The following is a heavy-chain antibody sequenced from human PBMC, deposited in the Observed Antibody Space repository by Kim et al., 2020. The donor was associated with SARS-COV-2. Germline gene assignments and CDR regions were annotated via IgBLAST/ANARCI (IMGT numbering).Heavy chain of an antibody. CDR2: IYYSGST. V-gene: IGHV4-59*08. CDR1: GGSISSYY. J-gene: IGHJ4*02. Sequence: SETLSLTCTVSGGSISSYYWSWIRQPPGKGLEWIGYIYYSGSTNYNPSLKSRVTISVDTSKNQFSLKLSSVTAADTAVYYCARHGRGWTPGTYYFDYWGQGTLVTVSS. D-gene: IGHD6-19*01. CDR3: ARHGRGWTPGTYYFDY.